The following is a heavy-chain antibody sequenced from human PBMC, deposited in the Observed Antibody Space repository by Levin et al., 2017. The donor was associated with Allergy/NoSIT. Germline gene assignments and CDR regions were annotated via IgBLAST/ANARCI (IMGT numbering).Heavy chain of an antibody. CDR1: GFAFGDFY. CDR2: ISGSGSII. Sequence: GGSLRLSCAASGFAFGDFYMTWIRRAPGKGLEWVSYISGSGSIIYYGDSVKGRFTISRDNAKNSLYLQMNSLRAEDTAVYYCARVTRCGGDCYFLDYWGQGALVTVSS. D-gene: IGHD2-21*02. V-gene: IGHV3-11*01. J-gene: IGHJ4*02. CDR3: ARVTRCGGDCYFLDY.